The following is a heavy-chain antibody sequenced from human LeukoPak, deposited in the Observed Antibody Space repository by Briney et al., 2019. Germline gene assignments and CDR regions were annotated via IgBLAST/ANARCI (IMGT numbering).Heavy chain of an antibody. D-gene: IGHD6-19*01. CDR1: GYSVPSNSAA. CDR2: TYYRSKWYN. Sequence: SQTLSLTCAISGYSVPSNSAAWNWITHSPSRALEWLGRTYYRSKWYNDYAVSVKSRITINPDTSKNQFSLQLNSVTPEDTAVYYCARVGEQWLVFFDYWGQGTLVTVSS. CDR3: ARVGEQWLVFFDY. J-gene: IGHJ4*02. V-gene: IGHV6-1*01.